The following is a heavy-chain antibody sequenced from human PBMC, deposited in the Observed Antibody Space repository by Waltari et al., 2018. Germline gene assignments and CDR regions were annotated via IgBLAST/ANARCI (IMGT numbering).Heavy chain of an antibody. Sequence: EIQVVESGGGLVQPGGSLRLSCAASGFTFSSYWMSWVRQAPGKGLEWVANIKQDGSAKFYLDSVKCRFTISRDNAKNTLYLQMNSLRAEDTALYYCARAVDVADYWGQGTLVTVSS. CDR2: IKQDGSAK. CDR3: ARAVDVADY. J-gene: IGHJ4*02. CDR1: GFTFSSYW. D-gene: IGHD5-12*01. V-gene: IGHV3-7*01.